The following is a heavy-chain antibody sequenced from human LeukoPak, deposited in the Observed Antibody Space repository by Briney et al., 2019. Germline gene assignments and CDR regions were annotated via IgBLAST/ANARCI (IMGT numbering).Heavy chain of an antibody. D-gene: IGHD3-10*01. CDR1: GFTFSNAW. V-gene: IGHV3-15*01. CDR2: IKSKTDGGTT. CDR3: TTFGRVTMVRD. J-gene: IGHJ4*02. Sequence: GGSLRLSCAASGFTFSNAWMSWVRQAPGKGLEWVGRIKSKTDGGTTDYAAPVKGRFTISRDDSKNTLHLQMNSLKIEDTAVYYCTTFGRVTMVRDWGQGALVTVSS.